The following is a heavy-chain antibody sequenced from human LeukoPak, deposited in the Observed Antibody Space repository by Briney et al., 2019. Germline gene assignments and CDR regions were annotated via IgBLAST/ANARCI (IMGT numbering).Heavy chain of an antibody. Sequence: GGSLRLSCAASGFTFSDSYMSWIRQAPGKGLEFISYISGGGDTIFYADSVKGRFTISRDNAKNSLYLQMNSLRAEDTAVYYCARVHCSGGGCSSWGQGTLVTVSS. CDR2: ISGGGDTI. D-gene: IGHD2-15*01. V-gene: IGHV3-11*01. J-gene: IGHJ4*02. CDR1: GFTFSDSY. CDR3: ARVHCSGGGCSS.